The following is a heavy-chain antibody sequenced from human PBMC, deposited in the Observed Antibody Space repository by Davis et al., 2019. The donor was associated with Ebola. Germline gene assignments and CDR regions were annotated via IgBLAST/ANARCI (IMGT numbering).Heavy chain of an antibody. CDR1: GFTFDDYA. D-gene: IGHD5-12*01. J-gene: IGHJ4*02. Sequence: SLKISCAASGFTFDDYAMHWVRQAPGKGLEWVSGISWNSGSIGYADSVKGRFTISRDNAKNSLYLQMNSLRAEDTALYYCAKAGVASYDFWGQGTLVTVSS. CDR2: ISWNSGSI. V-gene: IGHV3-9*01. CDR3: AKAGVASYDF.